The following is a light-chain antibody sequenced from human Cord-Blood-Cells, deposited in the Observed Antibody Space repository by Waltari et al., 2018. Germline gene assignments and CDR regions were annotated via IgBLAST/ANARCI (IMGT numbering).Light chain of an antibody. CDR2: AVS. Sequence: QSALTQPASVSGSPGQSITISCTGTSSDVGGYNYVSWYQQHPGKAPKLMIYAVSNRPSGVSNRFSGSKSGNTASLTISGLQAEDEADYSCSSYTSSSTYVFGTGTKVTVL. CDR3: SSYTSSSTYV. V-gene: IGLV2-14*01. J-gene: IGLJ1*01. CDR1: SSDVGGYNY.